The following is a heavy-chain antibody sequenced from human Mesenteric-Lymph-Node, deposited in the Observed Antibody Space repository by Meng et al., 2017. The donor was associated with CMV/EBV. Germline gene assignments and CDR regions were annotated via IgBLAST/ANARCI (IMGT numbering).Heavy chain of an antibody. CDR3: ARGNGWGMDV. CDR1: GFTFSSYW. Sequence: GESLKISCAASGFTFSSYWMHWVRQAPGKGLVWVSRINSDGSSTSYADSVKGRFTISRDNAKNTLYLQMNSLRAEDTAVYYCARGNGWGMDVWGQETTVTVSS. CDR2: INSDGSST. J-gene: IGHJ6*02. V-gene: IGHV3-74*01. D-gene: IGHD1-1*01.